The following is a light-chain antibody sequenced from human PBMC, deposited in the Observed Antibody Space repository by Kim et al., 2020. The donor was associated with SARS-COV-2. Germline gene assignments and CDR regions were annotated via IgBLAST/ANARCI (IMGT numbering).Light chain of an antibody. CDR3: QQYQDWPLT. V-gene: IGKV3-15*01. CDR1: QNVTSN. CDR2: GTA. Sequence: VTPGKGAALSCRPCQNVTSNFAWYQQKFGQPPRLLIYGTATRATGNPDRFSGSGFGTEFTLTISSLQSEDFALYYCQQYQDWPLTFGGGTKVDIK. J-gene: IGKJ4*01.